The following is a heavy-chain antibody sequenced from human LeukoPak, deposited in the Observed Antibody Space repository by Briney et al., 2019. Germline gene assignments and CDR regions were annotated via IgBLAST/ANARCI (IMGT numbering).Heavy chain of an antibody. CDR3: ARLSSNYLVGY. D-gene: IGHD4-11*01. Sequence: GGSLRLSCAASGFTFNDYWIHWVRQAPGQGLEWVSVIYSGGDTYYADSVEGRFTISRDNAENSLYLQMNSLRAGDTAVYYCARLSSNYLVGYWGQGTLVTVSS. CDR2: IYSGGDT. V-gene: IGHV3-69-1*01. J-gene: IGHJ4*02. CDR1: GFTFNDYW.